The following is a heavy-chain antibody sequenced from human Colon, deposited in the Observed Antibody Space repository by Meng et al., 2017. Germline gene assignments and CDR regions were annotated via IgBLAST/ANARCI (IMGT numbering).Heavy chain of an antibody. V-gene: IGHV4-34*01. J-gene: IGHJ5*02. CDR1: GGSFSGYY. Sequence: QVQLLLWGARLLKPSETLSLTCAVSGGSFSGYYWSWIRQPPGKGLEWIGEINHSGSTNYNPSLKSRVTISVDTSKNQFSLKLSSVTAADTAVYYCARIRPRLGGKTFDPWGQGTLVTVSS. CDR2: INHSGST. D-gene: IGHD3-16*01. CDR3: ARIRPRLGGKTFDP.